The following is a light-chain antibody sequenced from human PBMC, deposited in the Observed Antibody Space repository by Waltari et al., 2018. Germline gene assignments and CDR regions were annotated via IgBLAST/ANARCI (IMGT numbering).Light chain of an antibody. J-gene: IGKJ5*01. V-gene: IGKV1-33*01. CDR1: QDIKKY. Sequence: DIQMTQSPSSLSASVGDRVTITCQASQDIKKYSNWYQQKPGKAPKLLIYDASSLETGVPSRFRGSGSGTDFTFTISSLQPEDVATYYCQQYENLPITFGQGTRLDFK. CDR2: DAS. CDR3: QQYENLPIT.